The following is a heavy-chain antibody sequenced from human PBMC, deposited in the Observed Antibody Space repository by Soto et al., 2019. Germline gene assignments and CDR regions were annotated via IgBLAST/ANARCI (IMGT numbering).Heavy chain of an antibody. V-gene: IGHV3-30*18. CDR1: GFTFSSYG. J-gene: IGHJ6*02. CDR2: ISYDGSNK. CDR3: AKDPIAARRFGYYYGMDV. Sequence: SLRLSCAASGFTFSSYGMHWVRQAPGKGLEWVAVISYDGSNKYYADSVKGRFTISRDNSKNTLYLQMNSLRAEDTAVYYCAKDPIAARRFGYYYGMDVWGQGTTVTVSS. D-gene: IGHD6-6*01.